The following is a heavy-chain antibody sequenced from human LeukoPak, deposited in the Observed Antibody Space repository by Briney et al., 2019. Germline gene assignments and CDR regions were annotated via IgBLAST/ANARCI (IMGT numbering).Heavy chain of an antibody. D-gene: IGHD1-1*01. CDR2: ISGSGGST. Sequence: GGSLRLSCAASGFTFSSYAMSWVRQAPGKGLEWVSAISGSGGSTYYADSVKGRFTISRDNAKNSLYLQMNSLRAEDTAVYYCARVGLDVEVDYWGQGTLVTVSS. V-gene: IGHV3-23*01. CDR3: ARVGLDVEVDY. J-gene: IGHJ4*02. CDR1: GFTFSSYA.